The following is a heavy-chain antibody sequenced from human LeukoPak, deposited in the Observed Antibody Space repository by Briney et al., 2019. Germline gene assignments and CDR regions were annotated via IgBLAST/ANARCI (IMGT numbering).Heavy chain of an antibody. Sequence: PGGSLRLSCAASGFTFSSYEMNWVRQAPGKGLEWVSYISSSGSTIYYADSVKGRFTISRDISKNTLYLQINSLRVEDTAVYYCAKDREPSRWLQPPGFWGQGTLVTVSS. CDR3: AKDREPSRWLQPPGF. CDR1: GFTFSSYE. V-gene: IGHV3-48*03. J-gene: IGHJ4*02. CDR2: ISSSGSTI. D-gene: IGHD5-24*01.